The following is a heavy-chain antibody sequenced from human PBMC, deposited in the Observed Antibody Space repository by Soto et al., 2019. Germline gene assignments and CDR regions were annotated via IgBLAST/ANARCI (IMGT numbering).Heavy chain of an antibody. J-gene: IGHJ6*02. CDR1: GDSVSSNSAA. CDR2: TYYRSKWYN. Sequence: LLTQSQTLSLTCAISGDSVSSNSAAWNWIRQSPSRGLEWLGRTYYRSKWYNDYAVSVKSRITINPDTSKNQFSLQLNSVTPEDTAVYYCARDFPLRGSSWAEFTYYYGMDVWGQGTTVTVSS. CDR3: ARDFPLRGSSWAEFTYYYGMDV. D-gene: IGHD6-13*01. V-gene: IGHV6-1*01.